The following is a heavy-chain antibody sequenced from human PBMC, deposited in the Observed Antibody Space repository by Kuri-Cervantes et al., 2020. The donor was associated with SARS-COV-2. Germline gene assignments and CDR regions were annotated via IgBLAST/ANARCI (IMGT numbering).Heavy chain of an antibody. Sequence: GESLKISCAASGFTLSSYAMSWVRQAPGKGLEWVSAISGSGGSTYYADSVKGRFTISRDNSKNTLYLQMKSLRAEDTAVYYCAKASVTAAAPFDYWGQGTLVTVSS. V-gene: IGHV3-23*01. J-gene: IGHJ4*02. CDR1: GFTLSSYA. CDR2: ISGSGGST. CDR3: AKASVTAAAPFDY. D-gene: IGHD6-13*01.